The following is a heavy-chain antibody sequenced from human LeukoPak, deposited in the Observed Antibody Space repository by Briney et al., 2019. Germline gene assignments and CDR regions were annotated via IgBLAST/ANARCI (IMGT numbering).Heavy chain of an antibody. D-gene: IGHD3-16*02. CDR3: AGDYDYFWGGYRYPFDY. CDR1: GFTFSSYW. V-gene: IGHV3-74*01. J-gene: IGHJ4*02. Sequence: PGGSLRLSCAASGFTFSSYWMHWVRQAPGKGLVWLSRMNSDGSTTNYADSVKGRFTISRDNARNTLYLQMNSLRVEDTAMYFCAGDYDYFWGGYRYPFDYWGQGTLVTVSS. CDR2: MNSDGSTT.